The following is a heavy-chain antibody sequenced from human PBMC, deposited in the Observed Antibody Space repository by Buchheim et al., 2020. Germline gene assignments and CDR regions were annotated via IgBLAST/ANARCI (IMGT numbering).Heavy chain of an antibody. D-gene: IGHD6-13*01. CDR2: ISYDGSNK. J-gene: IGHJ6*02. V-gene: IGHV3-30*01. CDR3: AREWTGIAAAGTRPSYYGMDV. Sequence: QVQLVESGGGVVQPGRSLRLSCAASGFTFSSYAMHWVRQAPGKGLEWVAVISYDGSNKYYADSVKGRFTISRDNSKNTLYLQMNSLRAEDTAVYYCAREWTGIAAAGTRPSYYGMDVWGQGTT. CDR1: GFTFSSYA.